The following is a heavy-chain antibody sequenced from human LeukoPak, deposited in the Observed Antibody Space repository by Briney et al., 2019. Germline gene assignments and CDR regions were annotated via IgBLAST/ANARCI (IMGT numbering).Heavy chain of an antibody. J-gene: IGHJ4*02. CDR2: IYYSGST. Sequence: TPSETLSLTCTVSGGSISSYYWSWIRQPPGKGLEWIGYIYYSGSTNYNPSLKSRVTISVDTSKNQFSLKLSSVTAADTAVYYCARARYSSSWACDYWGQGTLVTVSS. D-gene: IGHD6-13*01. CDR3: ARARYSSSWACDY. V-gene: IGHV4-59*01. CDR1: GGSISSYY.